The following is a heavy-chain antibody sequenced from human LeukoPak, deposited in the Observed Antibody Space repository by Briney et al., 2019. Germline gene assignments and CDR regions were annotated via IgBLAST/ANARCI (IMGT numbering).Heavy chain of an antibody. Sequence: SVKVSCKASGGTFSSYAISWVRQAPGQGLEWMGRIIPILGIANYAQKFQGRVTITADKSTSTAYMELSSLRSEDTAVYYCARDWEYYGSGSYYNAGSDYYYYGMDVWGQGTTVTVSS. D-gene: IGHD3-10*01. CDR1: GGTFSSYA. CDR2: IIPILGIA. V-gene: IGHV1-69*04. CDR3: ARDWEYYGSGSYYNAGSDYYYYGMDV. J-gene: IGHJ6*02.